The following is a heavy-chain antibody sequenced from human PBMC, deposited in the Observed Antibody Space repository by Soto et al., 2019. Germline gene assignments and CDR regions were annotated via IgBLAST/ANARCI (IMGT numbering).Heavy chain of an antibody. CDR1: GYSFTSYW. CDR3: ARQRLGELSFYYYYYGMDV. V-gene: IGHV5-51*01. D-gene: IGHD3-16*02. Sequence: GESLKISCKGSGYSFTSYWIGWVRQMPVKGLEWMGITYPGDSDTRYSPSFQGQVTISADKSISTAYLQWRSLKDSDTAMYYCARQRLGELSFYYYYYGMDVWGQGPTVPVSS. J-gene: IGHJ6*02. CDR2: TYPGDSDT.